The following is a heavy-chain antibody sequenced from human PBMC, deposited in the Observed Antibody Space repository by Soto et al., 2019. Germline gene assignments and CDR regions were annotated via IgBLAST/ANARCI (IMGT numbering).Heavy chain of an antibody. V-gene: IGHV4-39*01. CDR3: AREGLLLWFGAPSTFDY. J-gene: IGHJ4*02. Sequence: PSQTLSLTCTVSGGSISSSSSYWGWLRPPPGKGLEWLGSIHYSVSTYYNPSLKSRVTISVDTSRNQFSLKLSSVTAADTAVYYCAREGLLLWFGAPSTFDYWGQGTLVT. CDR2: IHYSVST. CDR1: GGSISSSSSY. D-gene: IGHD3-10*01.